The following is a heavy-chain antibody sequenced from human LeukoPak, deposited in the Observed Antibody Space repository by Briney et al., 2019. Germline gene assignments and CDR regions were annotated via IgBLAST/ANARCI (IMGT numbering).Heavy chain of an antibody. D-gene: IGHD2-15*01. J-gene: IGHJ6*02. V-gene: IGHV1-18*01. Sequence: ASVKVSCKASGYTFTSYGISWVRRAPGQGLEWMGWISAYNGSTNYAQKLQGRVTMTTDTSTSTAYMELRSLRSDDTAVYYCARDPSPGYCSGGSCYSVGMDVWGQGTTVTVSS. CDR2: ISAYNGST. CDR1: GYTFTSYG. CDR3: ARDPSPGYCSGGSCYSVGMDV.